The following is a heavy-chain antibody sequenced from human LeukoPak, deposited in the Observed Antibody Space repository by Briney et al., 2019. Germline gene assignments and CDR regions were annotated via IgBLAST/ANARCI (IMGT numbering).Heavy chain of an antibody. V-gene: IGHV4-59*01. CDR1: GASISSYY. CDR2: IDYSGST. Sequence: SETLSLTCTVSGASISSYYWSWIRQPPGKGLEWIGYIDYSGSTNYTPSLKSRVTISVDTSKNQFSLKLSSVTAADTALYYCAREAWVSGDSKYRYYGIDVWGQGTTVTVSS. J-gene: IGHJ6*02. CDR3: AREAWVSGDSKYRYYGIDV. D-gene: IGHD4-17*01.